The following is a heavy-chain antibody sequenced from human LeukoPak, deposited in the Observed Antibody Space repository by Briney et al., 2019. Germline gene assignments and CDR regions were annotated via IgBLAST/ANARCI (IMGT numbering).Heavy chain of an antibody. CDR3: ARGVGALDY. J-gene: IGHJ4*02. CDR2: ISGSGGST. D-gene: IGHD1-26*01. V-gene: IGHV3-23*01. CDR1: GFTFSNYV. Sequence: GGSLRLSCAASGFTFSNYVMSWVRQAPGKGLEWVSTISGSGGSTYYADSVKGRFTISRDNSKNTLYLQMNSLRAEDTAVYYCARGVGALDYLGQGTLVTVSS.